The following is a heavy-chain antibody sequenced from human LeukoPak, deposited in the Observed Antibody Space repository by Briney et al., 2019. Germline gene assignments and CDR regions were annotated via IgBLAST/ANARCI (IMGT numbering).Heavy chain of an antibody. CDR3: ARVSYDSSGYIDY. CDR2: IDPNSGGT. D-gene: IGHD3-22*01. CDR1: GYSFTDYY. V-gene: IGHV1-2*02. Sequence: ASVKVSCKASGYSFTDYYMHWVRQAPGQGLEWMGWIDPNSGGTNYAQNFRGRVTMTRDTSISTAYMELSRLRSDDTAVYYCARVSYDSSGYIDYWGQGTLVTVSS. J-gene: IGHJ4*02.